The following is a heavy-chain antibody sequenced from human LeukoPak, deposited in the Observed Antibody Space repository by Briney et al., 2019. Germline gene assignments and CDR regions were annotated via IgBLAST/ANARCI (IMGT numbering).Heavy chain of an antibody. J-gene: IGHJ3*02. CDR3: AKERGTSGECAFDI. Sequence: PGGSLRLSCAASGFIFSSYEMNWVRQAPGKGLEWVSYISSHARTTYNAYSVKGRLTISRDNAKKTLYLQMNSLRADDTAVYYCAKERGTSGECAFDIWGQGTMVTVSS. CDR2: ISSHARTT. D-gene: IGHD3-10*01. V-gene: IGHV3-48*03. CDR1: GFIFSSYE.